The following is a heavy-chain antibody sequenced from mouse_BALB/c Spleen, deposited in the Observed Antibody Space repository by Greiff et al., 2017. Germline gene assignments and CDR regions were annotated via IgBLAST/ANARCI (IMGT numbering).Heavy chain of an antibody. Sequence: VQLQQSGTVLARPGASVKMSCKASGYTFTSYWMHWVKQRPGQGLEWIGAIYPGNSDTSYNQKFKGKAKLTAVTSTSTAYMELSSLTNEDSAVYYCTRSYYGSSWGFAYWGQGTLVTVSA. CDR3: TRSYYGSSWGFAY. CDR1: GYTFTSYW. CDR2: IYPGNSDT. D-gene: IGHD1-1*01. V-gene: IGHV1-5*01. J-gene: IGHJ3*01.